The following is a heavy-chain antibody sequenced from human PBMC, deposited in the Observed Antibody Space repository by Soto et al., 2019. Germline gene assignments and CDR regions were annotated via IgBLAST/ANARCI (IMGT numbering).Heavy chain of an antibody. CDR1: GYTLTELS. Sequence: ASVKVSCKVSGYTLTELSMHWVRQAPGKGLEWMGGFDPEDGETIYAQKFQGRVTMTEDTSTDTAYMELSSLRSEDTAVYYCATGRYFDWLPRTNWFDPWGQGTLVTVSS. J-gene: IGHJ5*02. CDR3: ATGRYFDWLPRTNWFDP. D-gene: IGHD3-9*01. V-gene: IGHV1-24*01. CDR2: FDPEDGET.